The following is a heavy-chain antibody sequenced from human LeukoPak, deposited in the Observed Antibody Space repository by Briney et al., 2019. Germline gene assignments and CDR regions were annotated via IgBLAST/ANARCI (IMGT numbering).Heavy chain of an antibody. D-gene: IGHD5-24*01. Sequence: GRSLRLSCAASGFTFSSYGMHWVRQAPGKGLEWVAVIWYDGSNKYYADSVKGRFTISRDNSKNTLYLQMNSLRAEDTAVYYCAKDGSMATINWFDPWGQGTLVTVSS. CDR3: AKDGSMATINWFDP. J-gene: IGHJ5*02. V-gene: IGHV3-33*06. CDR1: GFTFSSYG. CDR2: IWYDGSNK.